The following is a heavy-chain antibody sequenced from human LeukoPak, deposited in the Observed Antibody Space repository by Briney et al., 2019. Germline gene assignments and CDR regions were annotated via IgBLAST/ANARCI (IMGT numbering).Heavy chain of an antibody. J-gene: IGHJ4*02. CDR1: GFTFSSYA. V-gene: IGHV3-23*01. CDR2: ISGSGGST. Sequence: GGSLRLSCAASGFTFSSYAMSWVRQAPGKGLEWVSAISGSGGSTYYADSVKGRLTISRDNSKNTLYLQMNSLRAGDTAVYYCAKDKYYDSSGYYGYWGQGTLVTVSS. CDR3: AKDKYYDSSGYYGY. D-gene: IGHD3-22*01.